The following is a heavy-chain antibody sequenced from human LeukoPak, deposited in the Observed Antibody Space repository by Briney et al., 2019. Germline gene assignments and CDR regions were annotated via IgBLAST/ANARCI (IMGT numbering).Heavy chain of an antibody. Sequence: GGSLRLSCAASGFTFSSYAMHWVRQAPGKGLEWVAVISYDESNKYYADSVKGRFTISRDNSKNTLYLQMNSLRAEDTAVYYCARDLGCSGGSCYSLDYWGQGTLVTVSS. CDR3: ARDLGCSGGSCYSLDY. CDR2: ISYDESNK. D-gene: IGHD2-15*01. CDR1: GFTFSSYA. V-gene: IGHV3-30-3*01. J-gene: IGHJ4*02.